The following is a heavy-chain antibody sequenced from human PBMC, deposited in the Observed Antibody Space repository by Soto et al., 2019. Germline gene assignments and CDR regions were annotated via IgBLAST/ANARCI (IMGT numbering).Heavy chain of an antibody. J-gene: IGHJ4*02. CDR1: GYTFTSYY. CDR2: INPSGGST. D-gene: IGHD6-13*01. CDR3: ARDGGMDGQQLVPTFDY. Sequence: QVQLVQSGAEVKKPGASVKVSCKASGYTFTSYYMHWVRQAPGQGLEWMGIINPSGGSTSYAQKFPGRVTMTRDTSTSTVYMELSSLRSEDTAVYYCARDGGMDGQQLVPTFDYWGQGTLVTVSS. V-gene: IGHV1-46*01.